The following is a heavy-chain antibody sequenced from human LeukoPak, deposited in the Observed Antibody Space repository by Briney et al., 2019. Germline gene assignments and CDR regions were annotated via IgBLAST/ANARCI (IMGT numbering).Heavy chain of an antibody. D-gene: IGHD3-22*01. CDR1: GYTFTSYG. CDR2: ISAYNGNT. V-gene: IGHV1-18*01. J-gene: IGHJ5*01. Sequence: ASVKVSCKASGYTFTSYGISWVRQAPGQGLEWMGWISAYNGNTNYAQKLQGRVTMTTDTSTSTAYMELRSLRSDDTAVYYCARDLRRDESSNYYYIGWFDLWGQGTLVTVSS. CDR3: ARDLRRDESSNYYYIGWFDL.